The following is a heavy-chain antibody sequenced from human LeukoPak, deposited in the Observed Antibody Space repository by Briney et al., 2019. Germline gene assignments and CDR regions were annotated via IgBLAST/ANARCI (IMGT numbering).Heavy chain of an antibody. V-gene: IGHV3-23*01. Sequence: GGSLRLSCVASGFTFSSYAMSWVRQAPGKGLEWVSLISTSSRTHYADSMKGRFTISRDNSRNTLYLQINSLRAEDTAVYYCAKDLDSTGSWPPEYFQHWGQGSLVTVSS. J-gene: IGHJ1*01. D-gene: IGHD3-22*01. CDR2: ISTSSRT. CDR3: AKDLDSTGSWPPEYFQH. CDR1: GFTFSSYA.